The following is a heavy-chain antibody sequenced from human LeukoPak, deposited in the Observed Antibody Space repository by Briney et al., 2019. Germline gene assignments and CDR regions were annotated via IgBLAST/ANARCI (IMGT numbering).Heavy chain of an antibody. V-gene: IGHV3-33*01. D-gene: IGHD2-8*01. CDR2: IWYDGSHK. Sequence: GRSLRLSCAASGFTFSSYGMHWVRQAPGKGLEWVAVIWYDGSHKYYSDSVKGRFTISRDNSKNTLYLQMNTLRAEDTAVYYCARDTSAYCTNGVCYLDAFDIWGQGTMVTVSS. J-gene: IGHJ3*02. CDR1: GFTFSSYG. CDR3: ARDTSAYCTNGVCYLDAFDI.